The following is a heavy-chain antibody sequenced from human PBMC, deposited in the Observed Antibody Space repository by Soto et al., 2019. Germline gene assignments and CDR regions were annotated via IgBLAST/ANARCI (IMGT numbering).Heavy chain of an antibody. CDR1: GDSISRGDSY. V-gene: IGHV4-34*01. D-gene: IGHD5-12*01. CDR2: INHSGST. CDR3: ARLRILSLRLQTRCDY. J-gene: IGHJ4*02. Sequence: SETLSLTCSVSGDSISRGDSYWSWIRQPPGKGLEWIGEINHSGSTNYNPSLKSRVTISVDTSKNQFSLKLSSVTAADTAVYSCARLRILSLRLQTRCDYCGQGTLVTVSS.